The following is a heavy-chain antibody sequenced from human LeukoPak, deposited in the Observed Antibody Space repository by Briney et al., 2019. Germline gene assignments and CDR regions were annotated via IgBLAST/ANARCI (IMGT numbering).Heavy chain of an antibody. D-gene: IGHD3-22*01. J-gene: IGHJ4*02. V-gene: IGHV4-34*01. CDR1: GGSFSGYY. Sequence: PSETLSLTCAVYGGSFSGYYWSWIRQPPGKGLEWIGEINHSGSTNYNPSLKSRVTISVDTSKNQFSLKLSSVTAADTAVYYCARAGHSSGYYYFDYWGQGTLVTVSS. CDR3: ARAGHSSGYYYFDY. CDR2: INHSGST.